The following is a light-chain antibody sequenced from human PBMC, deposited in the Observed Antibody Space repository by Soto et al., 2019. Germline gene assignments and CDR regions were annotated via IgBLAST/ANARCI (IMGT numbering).Light chain of an antibody. Sequence: QSVLTQPPSVSGAPGQRVTISCTGSSSNIGAGYDVHWYQQFPETAPRLLIYANNNRPSGVPDRFSGSKSGTSASLAITGLQADDEAEYYCQSYDFGLSAHNYVFGTGTKVTVL. CDR1: SSNIGAGYD. CDR2: ANN. V-gene: IGLV1-40*01. CDR3: QSYDFGLSAHNYV. J-gene: IGLJ1*01.